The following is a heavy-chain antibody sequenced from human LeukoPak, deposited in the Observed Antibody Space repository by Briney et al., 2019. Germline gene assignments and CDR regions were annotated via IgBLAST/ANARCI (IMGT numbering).Heavy chain of an antibody. J-gene: IGHJ3*02. Sequence: GASVKVSCKASGGTFISYAISWVRQAPGQGLEWMGGIIPIFGTANYAQKFQGRVTITADESTSTAYVELSSLRSEDTAVHYCAISRRGITGMDGDAFDIWGQGTMVTVSS. D-gene: IGHD1-20*01. CDR2: IIPIFGTA. CDR1: GGTFISYA. V-gene: IGHV1-69*13. CDR3: AISRRGITGMDGDAFDI.